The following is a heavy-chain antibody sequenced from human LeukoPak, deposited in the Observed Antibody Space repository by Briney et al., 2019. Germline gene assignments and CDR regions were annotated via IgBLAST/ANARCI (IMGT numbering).Heavy chain of an antibody. CDR1: GFTFTNYW. D-gene: IGHD5-12*01. J-gene: IGHJ4*02. CDR3: ARDGAIVATAY. CDR2: ISSSSSYI. Sequence: GGSLRLSCAASGFTFTNYWMNWVRQAPGKGLGWVSSISSSSSYIYYADSVKGRFATSRDNAKNSLYLQMNSLRAEDTAVYYCARDGAIVATAYWGQGTLVTVSS. V-gene: IGHV3-21*01.